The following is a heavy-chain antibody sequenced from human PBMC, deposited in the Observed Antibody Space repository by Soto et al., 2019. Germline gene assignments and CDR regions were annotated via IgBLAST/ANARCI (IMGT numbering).Heavy chain of an antibody. D-gene: IGHD3-10*01. Sequence: PGGSLRLSCAASGFTFTNFAMSWVRQAPGKGLEWVSYIGGRDGTILYADSVKGRFAISRDNAKNTLYLQANSLRAEDTAVYYCASDPFYYASDYWGQGTLVTVSS. CDR1: GFTFTNFA. J-gene: IGHJ4*02. V-gene: IGHV3-23*01. CDR3: ASDPFYYASDY. CDR2: IGGRDGTI.